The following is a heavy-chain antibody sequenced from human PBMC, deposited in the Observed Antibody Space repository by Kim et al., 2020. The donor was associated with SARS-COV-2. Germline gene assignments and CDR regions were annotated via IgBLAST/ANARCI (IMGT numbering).Heavy chain of an antibody. J-gene: IGHJ4*02. CDR3: AKDPFPYDSSGYYGRYFDY. D-gene: IGHD3-22*01. Sequence: GRFTISRDNSKNTLYLQMNSLRAEDTAVYYCAKDPFPYDSSGYYGRYFDYWGQGTLVTVSS. V-gene: IGHV3-30*02.